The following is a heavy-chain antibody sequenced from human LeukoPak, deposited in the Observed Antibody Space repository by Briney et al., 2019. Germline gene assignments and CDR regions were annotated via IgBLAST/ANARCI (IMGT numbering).Heavy chain of an antibody. CDR3: ARHRAYCGGDCYSWDAFDI. CDR2: IIPIFGTA. J-gene: IGHJ3*02. V-gene: IGHV1-69*13. CDR1: GGTFSSYA. D-gene: IGHD2-21*01. Sequence: SVKVYCKASGGTFSSYAISWVRQATGQGLEWMGGIIPIFGTANYAQKFQGRVTITADESTSTAYMELSSLRSEDTAVYYCARHRAYCGGDCYSWDAFDIWGQGTMVTVSS.